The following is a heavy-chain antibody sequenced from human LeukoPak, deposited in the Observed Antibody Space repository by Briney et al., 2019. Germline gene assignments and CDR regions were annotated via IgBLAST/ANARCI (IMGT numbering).Heavy chain of an antibody. CDR2: ISGSGGST. V-gene: IGHV3-23*01. CDR3: AKDFSNYYDSSGYYYYFDY. Sequence: QPGGSLRLSCAASGFTFSSYAMSWVRQAPGKGLEWVSAISGSGGSTYYADSVKGRFTISRDNSKNTLYLQMNSLRAEDTAVYYCAKDFSNYYDSSGYYYYFDYWGQGTLVTVSS. J-gene: IGHJ4*02. D-gene: IGHD3-22*01. CDR1: GFTFSSYA.